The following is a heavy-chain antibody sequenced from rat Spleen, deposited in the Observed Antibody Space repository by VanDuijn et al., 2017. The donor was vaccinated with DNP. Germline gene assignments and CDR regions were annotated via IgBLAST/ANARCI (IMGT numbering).Heavy chain of an antibody. D-gene: IGHD1-2*01. Sequence: EVQLVESGGGLVQPGRSLKLSCAASGFTFSDYYMAWVRQAPTKGLEWVAYIGSDGYAPYYGDSVKGRFTISRDNAKSTLYLQMDSLRSEDTATYYCAAQISSIWSFDYWGQGVMVTVSS. V-gene: IGHV5-25*01. J-gene: IGHJ2*01. CDR1: GFTFSDYY. CDR3: AAQISSIWSFDY. CDR2: IGSDGYAP.